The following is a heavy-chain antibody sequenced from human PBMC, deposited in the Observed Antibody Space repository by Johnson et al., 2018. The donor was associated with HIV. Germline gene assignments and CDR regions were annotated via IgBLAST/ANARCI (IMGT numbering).Heavy chain of an antibody. Sequence: VQLVESGGGLVQPGGSLRLSCAASGFTFSSYWMHWVRQAPGKGLVWVSRINSDGSSTSYADSVKGRFTISRDNAKNTLYLQMNSLRAEDTAVYYCARDRGGLATADAFDSWGQGTMVTVSS. D-gene: IGHD3-10*01. CDR1: GFTFSSYW. CDR2: INSDGSST. V-gene: IGHV3-74*01. J-gene: IGHJ3*02. CDR3: ARDRGGLATADAFDS.